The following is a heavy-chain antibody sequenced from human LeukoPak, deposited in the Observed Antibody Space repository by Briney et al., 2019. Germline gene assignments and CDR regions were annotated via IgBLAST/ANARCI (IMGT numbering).Heavy chain of an antibody. CDR2: INHSGST. CDR3: ARASAYSSSSGVNY. J-gene: IGHJ4*02. D-gene: IGHD6-6*01. V-gene: IGHV4-34*01. Sequence: GSLRLSCAASGFTFSNHYMTWVRQPPGKGLEWIEDINHSGSTNYNPSLKSRVTISVDTSKNQFSLRLSSVTAADTAVYFCARASAYSSSSGVNYWGQGTLVTVSS. CDR1: GFTFSNHY.